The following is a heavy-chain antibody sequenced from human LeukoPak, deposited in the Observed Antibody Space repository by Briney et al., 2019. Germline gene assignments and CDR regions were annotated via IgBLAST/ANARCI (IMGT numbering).Heavy chain of an antibody. Sequence: QAGGSLRFSCAASGSTFSSHTMNWVRQAPGKGLEWVSYISSTSSVIYYADSVKGRFTISRDNAKSSLYLQMNSLRAEDTAVYYCARNLPAADYWGQGTLVTVSS. V-gene: IGHV3-48*04. CDR1: GSTFSSHT. D-gene: IGHD2-2*01. CDR3: ARNLPAADY. J-gene: IGHJ4*02. CDR2: ISSTSSVI.